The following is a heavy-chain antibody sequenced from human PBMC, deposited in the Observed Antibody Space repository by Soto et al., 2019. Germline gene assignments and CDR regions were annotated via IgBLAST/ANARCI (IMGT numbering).Heavy chain of an antibody. V-gene: IGHV1-2*04. CDR2: INPNSGGT. Sequence: ASVKASCKASGHTFTGYYIHWVRQAPGQGLDWMGWINPNSGGTNYAQKFQGWVTMTRDTSISTAYMELSRLRSDDTAVYYCARDPYVGSGSYYYYYGMDVWGQGTTVTVSS. J-gene: IGHJ6*02. CDR3: ARDPYVGSGSYYYYYGMDV. CDR1: GHTFTGYY. D-gene: IGHD3-10*01.